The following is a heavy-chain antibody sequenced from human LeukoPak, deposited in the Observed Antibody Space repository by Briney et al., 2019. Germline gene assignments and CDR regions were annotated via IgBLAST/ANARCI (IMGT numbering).Heavy chain of an antibody. J-gene: IGHJ4*02. CDR1: GFTFSSYA. Sequence: PGGSLRLSCAASGFTFSSYAMSWVRQAPGKGLEWVSAISGSGGSTYYADSVKGRFTISRDNSRNTLYLQMNSLRAEDTAVYYCAKPGHYYDSNIDYFDYWGQGTLVTVSS. V-gene: IGHV3-23*01. CDR2: ISGSGGST. D-gene: IGHD3-22*01. CDR3: AKPGHYYDSNIDYFDY.